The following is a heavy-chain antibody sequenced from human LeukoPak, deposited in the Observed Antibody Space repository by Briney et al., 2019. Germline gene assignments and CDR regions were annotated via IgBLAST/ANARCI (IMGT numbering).Heavy chain of an antibody. D-gene: IGHD2-21*01. CDR3: TTGPILVRALDI. J-gene: IGHJ3*02. CDR1: GFTFSSYA. Sequence: PGRSLRLSCAASGFTFSSYAMHWVRQAPGKGLEWVGRIKSKTDGGTTDYAAPVKGRFTISRDDSKNTLYLQMNSLKTEDTAVYYCTTGPILVRALDIWGQGTMVTVSS. CDR2: IKSKTDGGTT. V-gene: IGHV3-15*01.